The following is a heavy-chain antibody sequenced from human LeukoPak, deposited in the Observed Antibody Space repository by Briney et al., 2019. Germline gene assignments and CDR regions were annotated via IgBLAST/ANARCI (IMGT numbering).Heavy chain of an antibody. CDR3: ARPGYCSSTSCYRGGAFDI. Sequence: ASETLSLTCTVSGGSISSSSYYWGWIRQPPGKGPEWIGSIYYSGSTYYNPSLKSRVTISVDTSKNQFSLKLSSVTAADTAVYYCARPGYCSSTSCYRGGAFDIWGQGTMVTVSS. J-gene: IGHJ3*02. CDR1: GGSISSSSYY. V-gene: IGHV4-39*01. CDR2: IYYSGST. D-gene: IGHD2-2*01.